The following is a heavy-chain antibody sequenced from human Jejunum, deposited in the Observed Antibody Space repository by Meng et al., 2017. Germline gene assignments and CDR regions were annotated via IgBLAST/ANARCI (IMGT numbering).Heavy chain of an antibody. CDR1: GFTFSRYA. Sequence: GESLKISCAASGFTFSRYAMSWVRQAPGKGLEWVSTISAAGGGTYYGASVKGRFTITRDNSNNTLYLQMNNLGAEDTAVFYCAKDYSYTSGPRDWGQGTLVTVSS. J-gene: IGHJ4*02. D-gene: IGHD3-22*01. CDR2: ISAAGGGT. V-gene: IGHV3-23*01. CDR3: AKDYSYTSGPRD.